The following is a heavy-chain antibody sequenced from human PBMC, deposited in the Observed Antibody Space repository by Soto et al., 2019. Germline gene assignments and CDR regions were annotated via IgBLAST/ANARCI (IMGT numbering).Heavy chain of an antibody. CDR1: GFIFSGYS. CDR3: ARDGIVGTTDFFGY. CDR2: ISTTSTYI. D-gene: IGHD1-26*01. Sequence: VGSLRLSCAGSGFIFSGYSMNWVRQAPGKGLEWVSSISTTSTYIYYADSVKDRFTVSRDNAKNSLYLQMTGLRPEDTAMYYCARDGIVGTTDFFGYWGQGTLVTVSS. J-gene: IGHJ4*02. V-gene: IGHV3-21*01.